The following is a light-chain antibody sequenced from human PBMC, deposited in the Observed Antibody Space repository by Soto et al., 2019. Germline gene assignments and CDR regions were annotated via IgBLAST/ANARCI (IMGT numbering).Light chain of an antibody. CDR2: TNT. J-gene: IGLJ2*01. CDR1: SSNIGAGYD. Sequence: QSVLTQPPSVSGAPGQRVTISCTGSSSNIGAGYDVHWYQQLPGTAPKLLIYTNTNRPSGVPDLFSGSKSGTSASLAISGLRSDDEADYYCTAWDARLNGQVFGGGTKLTVL. CDR3: TAWDARLNGQV. V-gene: IGLV1-40*01.